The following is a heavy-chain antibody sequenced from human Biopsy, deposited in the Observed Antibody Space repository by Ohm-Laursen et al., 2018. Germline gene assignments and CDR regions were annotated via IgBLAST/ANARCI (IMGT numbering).Heavy chain of an antibody. J-gene: IGHJ5*02. V-gene: IGHV4-39*01. CDR3: VRHPTGFWFDP. Sequence: SDTLSLTCTVSGGSVSSNVHYWAWIRQPPGKGLECIGTVFHSGITFYNPSLKSRVTISIDTSKNQFSLNLSSVTAADTAVYYCVRHPTGFWFDPWGQGTLVTVSS. CDR1: GGSVSSNVHY. CDR2: VFHSGIT.